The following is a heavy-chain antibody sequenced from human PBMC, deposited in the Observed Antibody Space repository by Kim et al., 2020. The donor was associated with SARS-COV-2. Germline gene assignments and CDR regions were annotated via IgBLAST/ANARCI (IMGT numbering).Heavy chain of an antibody. V-gene: IGHV3-73*01. CDR3: TRVPGTPLAFWDAFDI. CDR1: GFTFSDSA. CDR2: IRSKANTYAT. D-gene: IGHD1-1*01. J-gene: IGHJ3*02. Sequence: GGSLRLSCAASGFTFSDSAIHWVRQASGKGLEWVGRIRSKANTYATAYAASVKGRFTISRDDSKNTAYLQMNSLKTEDTAVYFCTRVPGTPLAFWDAFDIWGKGTMVTVSS.